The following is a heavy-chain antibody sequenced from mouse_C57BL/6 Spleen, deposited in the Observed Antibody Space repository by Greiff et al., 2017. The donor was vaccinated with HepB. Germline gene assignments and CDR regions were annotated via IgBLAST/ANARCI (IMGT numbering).Heavy chain of an antibody. CDR3: AREDTTVVD. CDR1: GFSITSGYY. D-gene: IGHD1-1*01. Sequence: EVQLQQSGPGLVKPSQSLSLTCSVPGFSITSGYYWNWIRQFPGNKLEWMGYISYDGSNNYNPSLKNRISITRDTSKNQFFLKLNSVTTEDTATYYGAREDTTVVDWGQGTTLTGSS. CDR2: ISYDGSN. J-gene: IGHJ2*01. V-gene: IGHV3-6*01.